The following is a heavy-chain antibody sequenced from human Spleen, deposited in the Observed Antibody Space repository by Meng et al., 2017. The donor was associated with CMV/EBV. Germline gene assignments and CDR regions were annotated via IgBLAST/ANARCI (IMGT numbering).Heavy chain of an antibody. J-gene: IGHJ4*02. V-gene: IGHV3-23*01. D-gene: IGHD6-13*01. CDR3: ARDSSSIAFDY. Sequence: GESLKISCAASGFSFAIYAMTWVRQAPGKGLEWVSTISAGGDSTYYADSVKGRFTISRDNAKNSLYLQMNSLRAEDTAVYYCARDSSSIAFDYWGQGTLVTVSS. CDR1: GFSFAIYA. CDR2: ISAGGDST.